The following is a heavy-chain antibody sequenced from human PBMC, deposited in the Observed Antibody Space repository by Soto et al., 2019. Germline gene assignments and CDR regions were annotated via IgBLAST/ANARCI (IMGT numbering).Heavy chain of an antibody. CDR3: TKCLTAGGWCYFDY. V-gene: IGHV3-23*01. D-gene: IGHD6-13*01. CDR1: GLIFSNYA. CDR2: ISGNSDAT. Sequence: EVQLLESGGALVQPGGSLTISCEASGLIFSNYAMTWVRQAPGKGLEWVSSISGNSDATYYADSVKGRFTISRDNSRDTLYLQLNNLRAEDTAVYYCTKCLTAGGWCYFDYWGQGTLVPVSS. J-gene: IGHJ4*02.